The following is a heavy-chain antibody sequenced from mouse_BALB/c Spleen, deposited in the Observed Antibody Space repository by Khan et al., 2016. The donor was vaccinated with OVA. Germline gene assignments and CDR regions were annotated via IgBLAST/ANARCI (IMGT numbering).Heavy chain of an antibody. CDR1: GFSLTSYG. CDR3: AKFTPDYYSMDY. Sequence: VQLQESGPGLVAPSQSLSITCSVSGFSLTSYGVNWVRQPPGKGLEWLGVIWGDGSTNYHSTLKSRLIISKDNSKRQLFLTLNSLQTDDTATYYCAKFTPDYYSMDYWGQGTSGTVSS. CDR2: IWGDGST. D-gene: IGHD1-1*01. J-gene: IGHJ4*01. V-gene: IGHV2-3*01.